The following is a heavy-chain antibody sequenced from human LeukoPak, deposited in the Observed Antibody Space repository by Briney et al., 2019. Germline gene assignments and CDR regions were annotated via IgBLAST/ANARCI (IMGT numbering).Heavy chain of an antibody. CDR3: ARGQIVYSFDRSGYFDY. J-gene: IGHJ4*02. D-gene: IGHD3-22*01. CDR1: GYTFTSYE. Sequence: GASVKVSCKASGYTFTSYEINWVRQATGQGLEWMGWMNPDSGNTGYAQQFQGRVTMTRNTSISTAYTELSSLRSEDTAVYYCARGQIVYSFDRSGYFDYWGQGNLVTVSS. CDR2: MNPDSGNT. V-gene: IGHV1-8*01.